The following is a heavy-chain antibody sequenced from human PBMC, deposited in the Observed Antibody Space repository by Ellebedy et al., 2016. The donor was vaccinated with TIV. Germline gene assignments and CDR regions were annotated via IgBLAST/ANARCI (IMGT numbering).Heavy chain of an antibody. Sequence: SETLSLXYTVSGASLSRGNYFWSWIRQPAGQGPEWIGRIYISGDTNFNPSLKSRVSMSLDTARDQFSLKLDSVTAADTAVYYCVREGVTVDGAFDIWGQGTMVTVSS. J-gene: IGHJ3*02. CDR3: VREGVTVDGAFDI. D-gene: IGHD3-10*01. V-gene: IGHV4-61*02. CDR2: IYISGDT. CDR1: GASLSRGNYF.